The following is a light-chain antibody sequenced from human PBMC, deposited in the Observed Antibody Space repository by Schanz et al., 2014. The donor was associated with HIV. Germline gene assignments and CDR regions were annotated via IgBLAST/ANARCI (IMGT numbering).Light chain of an antibody. V-gene: IGKV1-12*01. CDR1: QSITNR. J-gene: IGKJ4*01. CDR3: QQCNSNPLT. Sequence: DIQMTQSPSSVSASVGDRVTITCRASQSITNRLAWYQQKPGRAPKLLIYQASILETGVPSRFSGSGSGTVFTLTINTLQPDDFATYYCQQCNSNPLTFGGGTKVEI. CDR2: QAS.